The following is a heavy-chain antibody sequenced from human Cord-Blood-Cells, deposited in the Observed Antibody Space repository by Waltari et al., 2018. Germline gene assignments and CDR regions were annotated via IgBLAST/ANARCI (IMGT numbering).Heavy chain of an antibody. CDR2: INHSGST. CDR1: GGSFSGYY. J-gene: IGHJ4*02. D-gene: IGHD6-13*01. Sequence: QVQLQQWGAGLLKPSETLSLTCAVYGGSFSGYYWSWIRQPPGKGLEWIGEINHSGSTNYNPSLKSRVTISVDTSKNQFSLKLSSVTAADTAVYYCARGEAGRGTFDYWGQGTLVTVSS. CDR3: ARGEAGRGTFDY. V-gene: IGHV4-34*01.